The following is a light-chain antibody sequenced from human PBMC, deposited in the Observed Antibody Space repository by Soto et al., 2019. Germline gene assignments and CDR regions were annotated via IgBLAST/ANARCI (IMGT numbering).Light chain of an antibody. J-gene: IGLJ2*01. Sequence: QSVLTQSPSASGTPGQRVTISCSGSSSNIGSNTVNWYRHLPGTAPKLLIYSNSQRPSGVPDRFSGSKSGTSASMAISGLQSEDEADYYCATWDDSLNGVIFGGGTKLTV. CDR1: SSNIGSNT. CDR3: ATWDDSLNGVI. V-gene: IGLV1-44*01. CDR2: SNS.